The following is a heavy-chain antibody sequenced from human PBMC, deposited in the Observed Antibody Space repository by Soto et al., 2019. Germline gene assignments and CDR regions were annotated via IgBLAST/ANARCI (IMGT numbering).Heavy chain of an antibody. CDR1: GFTFSSYW. Sequence: XSLRLSCAASGFTFSSYWMHWVRQAPGKGLVWVSRINSDGSSTSYADSVKGRFTISRDNAKNTLYLQMNSLRAEDTAVYYCVRTSLVVAAATREDYWGQGTLVTVSS. CDR3: VRTSLVVAAATREDY. V-gene: IGHV3-74*01. J-gene: IGHJ4*02. D-gene: IGHD2-15*01. CDR2: INSDGSST.